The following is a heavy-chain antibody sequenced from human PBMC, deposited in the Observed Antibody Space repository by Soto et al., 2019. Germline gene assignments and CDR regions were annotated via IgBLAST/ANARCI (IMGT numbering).Heavy chain of an antibody. Sequence: QLQLQESGPGLVKPSETLSLTCAVSGASISRTGFHWGWIRQPPGQGLEWIGSIYEGETTFHNSSLKSRVTISADTSKNHFSLKLSSVTAADTAVYYCARRGSGHTFDYWGQGTLVTVSS. CDR3: ARRGSGHTFDY. D-gene: IGHD3-10*01. J-gene: IGHJ4*02. CDR2: IYEGETT. V-gene: IGHV4-39*01. CDR1: GASISRTGFH.